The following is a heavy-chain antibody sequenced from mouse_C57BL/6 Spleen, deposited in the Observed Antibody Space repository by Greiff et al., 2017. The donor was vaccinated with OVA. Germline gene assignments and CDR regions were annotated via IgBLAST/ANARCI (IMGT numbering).Heavy chain of an antibody. CDR3: ARPSYGSSSYWYFDV. Sequence: VQLQQPGAELVMPGASVKLSCKASGYTFTSYWMHWVKQRPGQGLEWIGEIDPSDSYTNYNQKFKGKSTLTVDKSSSTAYMQLSSLTSEDSAVYYWARPSYGSSSYWYFDVWGTGTTVTVSS. V-gene: IGHV1-69*01. D-gene: IGHD1-1*01. J-gene: IGHJ1*03. CDR1: GYTFTSYW. CDR2: IDPSDSYT.